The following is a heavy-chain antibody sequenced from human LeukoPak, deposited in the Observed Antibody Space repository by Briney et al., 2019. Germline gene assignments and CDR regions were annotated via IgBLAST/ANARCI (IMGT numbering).Heavy chain of an antibody. V-gene: IGHV4-59*08. CDR2: IYYSGST. Sequence: PAETLTLTCTVSGVSISSYDWSWIRQPPGKGLEWIWYIYYSGSTKYSPSLKSRVTISVDTSKNHFSLNLRSVTAADTAVYYCARLSYDTSGYWPDYFDHWGQGTLVTVSS. D-gene: IGHD3-22*01. J-gene: IGHJ4*02. CDR1: GVSISSYD. CDR3: ARLSYDTSGYWPDYFDH.